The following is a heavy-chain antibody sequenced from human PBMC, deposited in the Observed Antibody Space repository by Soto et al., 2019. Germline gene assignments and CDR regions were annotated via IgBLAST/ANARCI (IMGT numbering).Heavy chain of an antibody. CDR3: VRGVVGATTRIDY. Sequence: QVQLVESGGGVVQPGRSLRLSCAASGFTFSSYGMHWVRQAPGKGLEWVAVIWYDGSNKYYADSVKGRFTISRDNYKNTLYLQMNSLRAEDTAVYYCVRGVVGATTRIDYWGQGTLVTVSS. CDR1: GFTFSSYG. J-gene: IGHJ4*02. D-gene: IGHD1-26*01. V-gene: IGHV3-33*01. CDR2: IWYDGSNK.